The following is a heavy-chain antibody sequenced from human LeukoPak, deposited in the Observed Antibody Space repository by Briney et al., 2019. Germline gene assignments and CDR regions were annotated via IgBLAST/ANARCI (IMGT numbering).Heavy chain of an antibody. CDR1: GFTFSSYW. Sequence: PGGSLRLSCAASGFTFSSYWMSWVRQTPGKGLEWVSGIYGSGSGTHYADSVKGRFTISRDNSKNTLYLEMNSLRAEDTALYYCAKEDGSAYYWYFDLWGRGTLVTVSS. V-gene: IGHV3-23*05. CDR2: IYGSGSGT. D-gene: IGHD6-25*01. J-gene: IGHJ2*01. CDR3: AKEDGSAYYWYFDL.